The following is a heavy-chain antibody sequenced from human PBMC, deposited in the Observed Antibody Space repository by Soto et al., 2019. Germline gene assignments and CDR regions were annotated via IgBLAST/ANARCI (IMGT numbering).Heavy chain of an antibody. D-gene: IGHD6-6*01. Sequence: GESLKISCAASGFTVSSNYMSWVRQAPGKGLEWVSVIYSGGSTYYADSVKGRFTISRDNSKNTLYLQMNSLRAEDTAVYYCAREMYSSSSWSDWFDPWGQGTLVTVSS. J-gene: IGHJ5*02. V-gene: IGHV3-53*01. CDR1: GFTVSSNY. CDR2: IYSGGST. CDR3: AREMYSSSSWSDWFDP.